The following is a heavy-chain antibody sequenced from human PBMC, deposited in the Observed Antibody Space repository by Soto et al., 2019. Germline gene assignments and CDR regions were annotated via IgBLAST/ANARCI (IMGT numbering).Heavy chain of an antibody. V-gene: IGHV3-30*03. CDR3: GRRPFTSSSIAY. J-gene: IGHJ4*01. D-gene: IGHD3-10*01. CDR2: ITYDGFTQ. CDR1: GVTFSNDA. Sequence: GGSLRLSCAASGVTFSNDAMHWVRQAPGKGLEWVAVITYDGFTQNYADSVRGRFTVSRDNSKSTLSLQMNSLRPDDTAVYYCGRRPFTSSSIAYWGPGTLVSVST.